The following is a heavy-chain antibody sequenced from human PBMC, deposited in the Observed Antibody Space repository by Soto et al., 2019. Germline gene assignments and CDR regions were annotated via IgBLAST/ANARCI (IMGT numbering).Heavy chain of an antibody. CDR2: ISAYNGNT. V-gene: IGHV1-18*01. Sequence: QVQLVQSGAEVKKPGASVKVSCKASGYTFTSYGISWVRQAPGQGLEWMGWISAYNGNTNYAQKRQGRATKTTDTSTRTDYMELRSLRSDDTDVYYLARDAPTIAAQDDYWGQGTLVTVSS. D-gene: IGHD6-13*01. CDR1: GYTFTSYG. CDR3: ARDAPTIAAQDDY. J-gene: IGHJ4*02.